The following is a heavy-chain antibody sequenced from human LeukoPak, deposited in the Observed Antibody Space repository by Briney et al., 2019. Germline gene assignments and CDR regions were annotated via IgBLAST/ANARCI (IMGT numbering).Heavy chain of an antibody. V-gene: IGHV1-3*01. CDR2: INAGNGNT. J-gene: IGHJ4*02. CDR3: ARDTRGWLQYFDY. Sequence: ASVKVSCKASGYTFTSYAMHWVRQAPGQRLEWMGWINAGNGNTKYSQKFQGRVTITRDTSTSTAYMELSSLRSEDTAVYYCARDTRGWLQYFDYWGQGTLVTVSS. D-gene: IGHD5-24*01. CDR1: GYTFTSYA.